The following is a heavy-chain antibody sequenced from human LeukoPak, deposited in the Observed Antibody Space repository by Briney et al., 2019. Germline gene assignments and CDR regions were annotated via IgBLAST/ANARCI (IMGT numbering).Heavy chain of an antibody. V-gene: IGHV4-39*01. D-gene: IGHD1-26*01. Sequence: SETLSLTCTVSGGSISSSSYYWGWIRQPPGKGLEWIGSIYYSGSTYYNPSLKSRVTISVDTSKNQFSLKLSSVTAADTAVYYCARPVVEATTGNWFDPWGQGTLVTVSS. J-gene: IGHJ5*02. CDR3: ARPVVEATTGNWFDP. CDR1: GGSISSSSYY. CDR2: IYYSGST.